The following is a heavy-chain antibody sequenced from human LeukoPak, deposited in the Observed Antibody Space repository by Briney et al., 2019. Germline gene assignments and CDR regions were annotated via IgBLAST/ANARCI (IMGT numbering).Heavy chain of an antibody. J-gene: IGHJ4*02. CDR3: ARGSILPFDY. V-gene: IGHV3-30*01. Sequence: GGSLRLSCAASGFTFSSYAMHWVRQAPGKGLEWVAVISYDGSNKYYADSVKGRFTISRDNSKNTLYLQMNSLRAEDTAVYYCARGSILPFDYWGQGTLVTVSS. D-gene: IGHD3-9*01. CDR1: GFTFSSYA. CDR2: ISYDGSNK.